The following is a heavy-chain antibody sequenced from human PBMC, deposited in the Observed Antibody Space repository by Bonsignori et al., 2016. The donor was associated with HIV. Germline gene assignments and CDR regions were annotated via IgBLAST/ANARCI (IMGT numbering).Heavy chain of an antibody. D-gene: IGHD4-17*01. V-gene: IGHV3-48*03. J-gene: IGHJ4*02. CDR1: GFTFSSYE. CDR3: ASGDGDYVIDY. CDR2: ISSSGSTI. Sequence: GGSLRLSCAASGFTFSSYEMNWVRQAPGKGLEWVSYISSSGSTIYYADSVKGRFTISRDNAKNSLYLQMNSLRAEDTAVYYCASGDGDYVIDYWGQGTLVTVSS.